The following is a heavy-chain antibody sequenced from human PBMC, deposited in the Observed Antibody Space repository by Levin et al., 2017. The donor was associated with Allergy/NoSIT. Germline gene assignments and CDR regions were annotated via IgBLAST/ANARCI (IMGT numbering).Heavy chain of an antibody. CDR2: INHSGST. CDR1: GGSFSGYY. V-gene: IGHV4-34*01. Sequence: SQTLSLTCAVYGGSFSGYYWSWIRQPPGKGLEWIGEINHSGSTNYNPSLKSRVTISVDTSKNQFSLKLSSVTAADTAVYYCARFTGYYDFWSGYRGQYYFDYWGQGTLVTVSS. J-gene: IGHJ4*02. CDR3: ARFTGYYDFWSGYRGQYYFDY. D-gene: IGHD3-3*01.